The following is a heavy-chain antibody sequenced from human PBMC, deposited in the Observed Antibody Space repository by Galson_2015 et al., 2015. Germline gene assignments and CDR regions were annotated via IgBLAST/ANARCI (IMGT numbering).Heavy chain of an antibody. CDR2: IYSGGSI. D-gene: IGHD6-19*01. J-gene: IGHJ4*02. CDR1: GFTVSSNY. CDR3: ARGYPVAGTLGY. V-gene: IGHV3-53*01. Sequence: SLRLSCAASGFTVSSNYMSWVRQAPGKGLEWVSVIYSGGSIYYADSVKGRFTISRDNSKNTQYLQMNSLRAEDTAVYYCARGYPVAGTLGYWGQGTLVTVSS.